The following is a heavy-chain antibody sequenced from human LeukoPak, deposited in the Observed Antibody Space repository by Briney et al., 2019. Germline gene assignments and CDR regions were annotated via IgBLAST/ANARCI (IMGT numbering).Heavy chain of an antibody. Sequence: SETLSLTCTVSGGSISSYYWSWIRQPPGKGLEWIGYIYYSGSTNYKPSLKSRVTISVDTSKNQFSLKLSSVTAADTAVYYCARHDYDYVWGSYRSGWFDPWGQGTTVTVSS. D-gene: IGHD3-16*02. J-gene: IGHJ5*01. V-gene: IGHV4-59*08. CDR2: IYYSGST. CDR1: GGSISSYY. CDR3: ARHDYDYVWGSYRSGWFDP.